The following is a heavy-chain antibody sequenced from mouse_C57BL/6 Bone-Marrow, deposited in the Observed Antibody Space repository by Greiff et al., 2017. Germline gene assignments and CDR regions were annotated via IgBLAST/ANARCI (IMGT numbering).Heavy chain of an antibody. V-gene: IGHV1-72*01. CDR1: GYTFPSSW. CDR3: ARSPWLDFDY. D-gene: IGHD2-2*01. J-gene: IGHJ2*01. CDR2: IDPNSGGT. Sequence: QVQLPQPGAELVKPGVSVKLSCKASGYTFPSSWLHWVKQRPRRGLEWIGRIDPNSGGTKYNEKFKSKATLPVDKPSSTAYMQLSSLTSEDSAVYYCARSPWLDFDYWGQGTTLTVSS.